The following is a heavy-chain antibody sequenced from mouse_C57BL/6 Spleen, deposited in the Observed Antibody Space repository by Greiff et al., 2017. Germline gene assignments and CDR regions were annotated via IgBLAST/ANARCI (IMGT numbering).Heavy chain of an antibody. CDR3: ARNGYDGAWFAD. CDR1: GYTFTSYW. Sequence: QVQLQQSGAELVRPGSSVKLSCKASGYTFTSYWMDWVKQRPGQGLEWIGNIYPSDSDTHYNQKFKDKASLTVDKSSSTAYMQLSSLTSEDSEVYDGARNGYDGAWFADWGQGTMVTVSA. D-gene: IGHD2-2*01. CDR2: IYPSDSDT. J-gene: IGHJ3*01. V-gene: IGHV1-61*01.